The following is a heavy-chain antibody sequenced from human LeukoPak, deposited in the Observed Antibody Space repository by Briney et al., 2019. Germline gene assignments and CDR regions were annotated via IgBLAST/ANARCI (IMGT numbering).Heavy chain of an antibody. J-gene: IGHJ4*02. CDR1: GFTFSTYG. Sequence: GGSLRLSCAASGFTFSTYGVSWVRQAPGKGLEWVSTISGSGGTTYYADSVKGRFTISRDNSNNTLFLQVNSLRAEDTAVYYCAKDAFYYASGRSQYYFDYWGQGAPVTVSS. CDR3: AKDAFYYASGRSQYYFDY. D-gene: IGHD3-10*01. V-gene: IGHV3-23*01. CDR2: ISGSGGTT.